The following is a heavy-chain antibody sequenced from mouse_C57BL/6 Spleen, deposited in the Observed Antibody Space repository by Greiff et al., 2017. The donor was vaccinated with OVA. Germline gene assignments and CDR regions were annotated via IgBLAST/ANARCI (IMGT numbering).Heavy chain of an antibody. Sequence: QVQLQQPGAELVKPGASVKLSCKASGYTFTSYWMHWVKQRPGRGLEWIGRIDPNSGGTKYNEKFKSQATLTVDKRSSTAYMQLSSLTSEDSAVDYCARGDYDYDDVFAYWGQGTLVTVSA. V-gene: IGHV1-72*01. CDR1: GYTFTSYW. J-gene: IGHJ3*01. CDR3: ARGDYDYDDVFAY. CDR2: IDPNSGGT. D-gene: IGHD2-4*01.